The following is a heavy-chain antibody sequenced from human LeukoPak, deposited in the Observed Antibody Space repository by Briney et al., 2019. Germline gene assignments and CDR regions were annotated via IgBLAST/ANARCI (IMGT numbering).Heavy chain of an antibody. CDR3: VRGGYYELGPGY. Sequence: GGSLRLSCEVSGFSIGNHGMHWVRQAPDKGLEWVAMISHDGGVKYYGDSVKGRLTISRDNSENTFYLQMNGLRVEDTAVYYCVRGGYYELGPGYWGQGTLVTVSS. V-gene: IGHV3-30*03. CDR2: ISHDGGVK. CDR1: GFSIGNHG. D-gene: IGHD3-10*01. J-gene: IGHJ4*02.